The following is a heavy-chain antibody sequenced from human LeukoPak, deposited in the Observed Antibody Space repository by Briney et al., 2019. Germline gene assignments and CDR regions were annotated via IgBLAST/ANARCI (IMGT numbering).Heavy chain of an antibody. CDR3: ARGHSNYGD. J-gene: IGHJ4*02. Sequence: SETLSLTCAVYGGSFSGYYWSWIRQPPGKGLEWIGEINHSGSTNYNPSLKSRVTISVDTSKNQFSLKLSSVTAADTAVYYCARGHSNYGDWGQGTLVTVSS. V-gene: IGHV4-34*01. CDR2: INHSGST. CDR1: GGSFSGYY. D-gene: IGHD4-11*01.